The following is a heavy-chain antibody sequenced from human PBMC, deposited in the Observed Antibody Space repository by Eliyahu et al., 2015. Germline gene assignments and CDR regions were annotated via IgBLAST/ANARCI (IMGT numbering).Heavy chain of an antibody. V-gene: IGHV4-59*01. CDR3: ARDLMGVTIPIYGMDV. CDR2: IYYSGST. J-gene: IGHJ6*02. CDR1: GGSISSYY. Sequence: QVQLQESGPGLVKPSETLSLTCTVSGGSISSYYWSWIRQPPGKGLEWIGYIYYSGSTNYNPSLKSRVTISVDTSKNQFSLKLSSVTAADTAVYYCARDLMGVTIPIYGMDVWGQGTTVTVSS. D-gene: IGHD3-3*01.